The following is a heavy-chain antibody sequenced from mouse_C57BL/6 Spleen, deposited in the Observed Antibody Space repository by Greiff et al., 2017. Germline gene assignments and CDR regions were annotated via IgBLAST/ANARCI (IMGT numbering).Heavy chain of an antibody. V-gene: IGHV1-50*01. CDR3: ARWGTMVTTEGFAY. D-gene: IGHD2-2*01. CDR1: GYTFTSYW. J-gene: IGHJ3*01. Sequence: QVQLQQPGAELVKPGASVKLSCKASGYTFTSYWMQWVKQRPGQGLEWIGEIDPSDSYTNYNQKFKGKATLTVDTSSSTAYMQLSRLTSEDSAVYYCARWGTMVTTEGFAYWGQGTLVTVSA. CDR2: IDPSDSYT.